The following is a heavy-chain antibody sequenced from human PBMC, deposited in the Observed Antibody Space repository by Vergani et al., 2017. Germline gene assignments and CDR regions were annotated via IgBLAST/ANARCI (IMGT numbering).Heavy chain of an antibody. Sequence: QVQLQQWGAGLLKPSETLSLTCAVYGGSFSGYYWSWIRQPPGKGLEWSGEINHSGSTNYNPSLKSRVTISVDTSKNQFSLKLSSGTAADTAVYYCAKDLYILTGYYKADYYYYGMDVWGQGTTVTVSS. CDR1: GGSFSGYY. CDR3: AKDLYILTGYYKADYYYYGMDV. D-gene: IGHD3-9*01. V-gene: IGHV4-34*01. J-gene: IGHJ6*02. CDR2: INHSGST.